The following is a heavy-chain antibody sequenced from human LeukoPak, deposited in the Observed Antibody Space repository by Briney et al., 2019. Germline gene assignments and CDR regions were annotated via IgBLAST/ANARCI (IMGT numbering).Heavy chain of an antibody. CDR3: AAPFHCSSTSCPSYYYYMDV. V-gene: IGHV1-2*04. J-gene: IGHJ6*03. CDR1: GYTFTNYY. D-gene: IGHD2-2*01. CDR2: INPNSGGT. Sequence: ASVKVSCKASGYTFTNYYMHWVRQAPGQGLEWMGWINPNSGGTNYAQKFQGWVTMTRDTSISTAYMELSRLRSEDTAVYYCAAPFHCSSTSCPSYYYYMDVWGKGTTVTVSS.